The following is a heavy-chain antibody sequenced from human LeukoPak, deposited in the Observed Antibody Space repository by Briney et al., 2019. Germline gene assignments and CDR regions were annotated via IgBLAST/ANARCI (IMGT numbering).Heavy chain of an antibody. D-gene: IGHD1-26*01. Sequence: ASVKVSCKASGYTFTTYYMHWVRQAPGQGLEWMGIINPSGGSTSYAQKFQRRVTMTRDTSTSTVYMELSSLRSEDTAVYYCARDGSVLGGAFDYWGQGTLVTVSS. V-gene: IGHV1-46*03. CDR1: GYTFTTYY. CDR3: ARDGSVLGGAFDY. J-gene: IGHJ4*02. CDR2: INPSGGST.